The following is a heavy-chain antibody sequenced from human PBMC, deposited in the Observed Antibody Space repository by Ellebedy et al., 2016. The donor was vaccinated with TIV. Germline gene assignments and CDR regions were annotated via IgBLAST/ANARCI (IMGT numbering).Heavy chain of an antibody. J-gene: IGHJ6*02. CDR1: GFTFTFYA. D-gene: IGHD1-7*01. Sequence: GGSLRLSCAASGFTFTFYAMSWVRQAPGQGLEWVSGVSGSGGITDYADSVKGRFTISRDNSKSTLYLQMNSLRADDSAIYYCAKDLKCELRSEYCYYAMDVWGQGTTVTVS. CDR3: AKDLKCELRSEYCYYAMDV. V-gene: IGHV3-23*01. CDR2: VSGSGGIT.